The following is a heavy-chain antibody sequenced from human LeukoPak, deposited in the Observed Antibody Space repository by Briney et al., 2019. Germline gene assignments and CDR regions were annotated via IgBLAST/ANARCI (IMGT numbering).Heavy chain of an antibody. CDR1: GGSFSGYY. Sequence: SETLSLTCAVSGGSFSGYYCTWIRQPPGKGLQWIGQINHSEITKYNPSLKSRVTMSIVTSKNQFSLMLSSVTAADTAVYYCARGGYDSGRNYNALNYYYYYMDVWGKGTTVTISS. V-gene: IGHV4-34*01. D-gene: IGHD3-10*01. J-gene: IGHJ6*03. CDR2: INHSEIT. CDR3: ARGGYDSGRNYNALNYYYYYMDV.